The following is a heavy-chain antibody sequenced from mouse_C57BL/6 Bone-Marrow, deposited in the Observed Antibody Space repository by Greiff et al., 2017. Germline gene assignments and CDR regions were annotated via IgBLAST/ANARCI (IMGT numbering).Heavy chain of an antibody. CDR3: ARDEGLRPWFAY. J-gene: IGHJ3*01. CDR2: ISDGGSYT. D-gene: IGHD2-4*01. CDR1: GFTFSSYA. Sequence: EVKLVESGGGLVKPGGSLKLSCAASGFTFSSYAMSWVRQTPEKRLEWVATISDGGSYTYYPDNVKGRFTISRDNAKNNLYLQMSHLKSEDTAMYYCARDEGLRPWFAYWGQVTLVTVSA. V-gene: IGHV5-4*03.